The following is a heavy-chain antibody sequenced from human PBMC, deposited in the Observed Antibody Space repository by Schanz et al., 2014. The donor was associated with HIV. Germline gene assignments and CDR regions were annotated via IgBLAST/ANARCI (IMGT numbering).Heavy chain of an antibody. Sequence: QVQLQESGPGLVKPSETLSLSCAVYGGSVRTTYYSWIRQPPGKGLEWVGYVSHMGSPNYNPSLKSRVTLSVDTSKNQLSLKVRSVTAADTAVYYCVRTRVVPAVTGHDFWFGPWGQGTLVTVSS. CDR1: GGSVRTTY. CDR3: VRTRVVPAVTGHDFWFGP. D-gene: IGHD2-2*01. J-gene: IGHJ5*02. V-gene: IGHV4-59*02. CDR2: VSHMGSP.